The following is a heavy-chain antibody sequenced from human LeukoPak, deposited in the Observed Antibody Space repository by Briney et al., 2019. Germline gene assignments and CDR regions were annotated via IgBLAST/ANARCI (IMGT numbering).Heavy chain of an antibody. CDR1: GFAFSSYS. V-gene: IGHV3-21*01. Sequence: PGGSLRLSCAASGFAFSSYSMNWVRQAPGKGLEWVASISGSSSNKHYADSVKGRLTISRDNAKDSLFLQLSSLRAEDTAVYYCASQDYVWGSFRFWGQGTPVTVSS. CDR2: ISGSSSNK. J-gene: IGHJ4*02. CDR3: ASQDYVWGSFRF. D-gene: IGHD3-16*02.